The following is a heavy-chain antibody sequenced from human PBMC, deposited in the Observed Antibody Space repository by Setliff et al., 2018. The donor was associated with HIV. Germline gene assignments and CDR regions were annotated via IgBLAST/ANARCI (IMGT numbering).Heavy chain of an antibody. CDR2: INSDGSST. J-gene: IGHJ3*02. V-gene: IGHV3-74*01. CDR3: AKDLFPVKGPDAFDI. D-gene: IGHD2-21*01. CDR1: GFTFSSYW. Sequence: GGSLRLSCAASGFTFSSYWMHWVRQAPGKGLVWVSRINSDGSSTSYADSVKGRFTISRDNSKNTLYLQMNSLRAEDTAVYYCAKDLFPVKGPDAFDIWGQGTMVTVSS.